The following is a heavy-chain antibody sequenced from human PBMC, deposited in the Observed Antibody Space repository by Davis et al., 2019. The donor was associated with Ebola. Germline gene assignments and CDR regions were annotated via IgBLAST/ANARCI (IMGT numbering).Heavy chain of an antibody. D-gene: IGHD4-17*01. CDR3: ARGNYGDYIVLYYYNMDV. V-gene: IGHV4-4*02. CDR2: IYHSGST. CDR1: GDSISSSNW. Sequence: SETLSLTCAVSGDSISSSNWWSWVRQPPGKGLEWIGEIYHSGSTNYNPSLKSRVTMSVDTSKNQFSLKLSSETAADTAVYYCARGNYGDYIVLYYYNMDVWGQGTTVTVSS. J-gene: IGHJ6*02.